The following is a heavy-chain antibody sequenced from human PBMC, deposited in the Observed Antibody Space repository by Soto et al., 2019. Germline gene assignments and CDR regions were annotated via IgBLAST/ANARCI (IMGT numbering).Heavy chain of an antibody. D-gene: IGHD3-3*02. V-gene: IGHV4-38-2*01. CDR2: MYYSGTT. Sequence: SETLSLTCDVSGYPISSGYYWGWIRQPPGKGLEWIGSMYYSGTTLYSPSVRNRVTISLDKSKNRFSLQLGSVTAADTAIYYCARADGYTFLYYFDYWGQGALVTVPS. CDR3: ARADGYTFLYYFDY. CDR1: GYPISSGYY. J-gene: IGHJ4*02.